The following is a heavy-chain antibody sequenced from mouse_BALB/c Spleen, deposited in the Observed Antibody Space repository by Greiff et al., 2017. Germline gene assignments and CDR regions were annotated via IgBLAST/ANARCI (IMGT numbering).Heavy chain of an antibody. J-gene: IGHJ3*01. CDR3: ARPGRGFAY. CDR1: GFAFSSYD. D-gene: IGHD3-1*01. V-gene: IGHV5-12-1*01. Sequence: EVKLVESGGGLVKPGGSLKLSCAASGFAFSSYDMSWVRQTPEKRLEWVAYISSGGGSTYYPDTVKGRFTISRDNAKNTLYLQMSSLKSEDTAMYYCARPGRGFAYWGQGTLVTVSA. CDR2: ISSGGGST.